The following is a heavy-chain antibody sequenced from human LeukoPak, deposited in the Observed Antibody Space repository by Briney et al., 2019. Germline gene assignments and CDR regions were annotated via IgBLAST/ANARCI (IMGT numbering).Heavy chain of an antibody. Sequence: GESLKISCKGSGYRFTNYWIGWVRQMPGKGLEWMAIIYPGDSDTRYSPSFQGQVTVSVDKSIYTAYLQWGSLRASYTAMYYCARKSSGYDFDIWGQGTMVSVSS. D-gene: IGHD3-22*01. CDR1: GYRFTNYW. V-gene: IGHV5-51*01. CDR2: IYPGDSDT. CDR3: ARKSSGYDFDI. J-gene: IGHJ3*02.